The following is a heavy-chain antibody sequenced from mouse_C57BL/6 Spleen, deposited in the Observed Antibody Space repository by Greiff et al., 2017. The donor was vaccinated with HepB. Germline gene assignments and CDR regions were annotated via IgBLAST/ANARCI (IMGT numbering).Heavy chain of an antibody. D-gene: IGHD1-1*01. V-gene: IGHV1-74*01. J-gene: IGHJ2*01. Sequence: VQLQQSGAELVKPGASVKVSCKASGYTFTSYWMHWVKQRPGQGLEWIGRIRPSDSDTNYNQKFKGKATLTVDKSSSTAYMQLSSLTSEDSAVYYCAIYPPYYYGSSYGYYWGQGTTLTVSS. CDR1: GYTFTSYW. CDR2: IRPSDSDT. CDR3: AIYPPYYYGSSYGYY.